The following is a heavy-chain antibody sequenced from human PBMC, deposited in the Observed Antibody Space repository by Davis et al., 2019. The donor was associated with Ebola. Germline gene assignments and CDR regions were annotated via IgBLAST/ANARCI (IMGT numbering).Heavy chain of an antibody. D-gene: IGHD6-19*01. CDR1: GFTFSSYW. CDR2: IKQDGSEK. Sequence: GESLKISCAASGFTFSSYWMSWVRQAPGKGLEWVANIKQDGSEKYYVDSVKGRFTISRDNAKNSLYLHMNSLGAEDPAVYCCAREAGYSSGWYGSWFDPWGQGTLVTVSS. CDR3: AREAGYSSGWYGSWFDP. J-gene: IGHJ5*02. V-gene: IGHV3-7*01.